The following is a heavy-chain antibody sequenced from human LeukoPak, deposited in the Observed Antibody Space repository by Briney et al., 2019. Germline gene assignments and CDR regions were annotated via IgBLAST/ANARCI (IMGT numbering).Heavy chain of an antibody. V-gene: IGHV1-46*01. Sequence: ASVKVSCTASGYTFTSYYMHWVRQAPGQGLEWMGIINPSGGSTSYAQKFQGRVTRTRDTSTSTVYMELTSLRSEDTAVYYCARDYSYGYHFQHWGEGTLVTVSS. CDR3: ARDYSYGYHFQH. CDR1: GYTFTSYY. D-gene: IGHD5-18*01. CDR2: INPSGGST. J-gene: IGHJ1*01.